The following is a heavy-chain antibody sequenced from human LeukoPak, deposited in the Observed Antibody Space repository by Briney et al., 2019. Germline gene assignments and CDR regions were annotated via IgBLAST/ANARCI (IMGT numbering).Heavy chain of an antibody. D-gene: IGHD2-21*02. Sequence: GGSLRLSCAASGFTFSNAWTSWVRQAPGKGLEWVGRIKSKTDGETTDYAAPVKGRFTISRDDSKNTLYLQMNSLKTEDTAVYYCTTGDWFDYWGQGTLVTVSS. J-gene: IGHJ4*02. V-gene: IGHV3-15*01. CDR1: GFTFSNAW. CDR2: IKSKTDGETT. CDR3: TTGDWFDY.